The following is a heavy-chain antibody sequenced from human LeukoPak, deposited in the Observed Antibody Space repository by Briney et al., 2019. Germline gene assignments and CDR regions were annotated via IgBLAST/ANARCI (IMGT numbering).Heavy chain of an antibody. V-gene: IGHV1-69*13. CDR1: GGTFSSYA. Sequence: ASVKVSCKASGGTFSSYAISWVRQAPGQGLEWMGGIIPIFGTANYAQKFQGRVTITADESTSTAYMELSSLRSEDTAVYYCARTVVVPAAPVGYMDVWGKGTTVTVSS. J-gene: IGHJ6*03. CDR2: IIPIFGTA. CDR3: ARTVVVPAAPVGYMDV. D-gene: IGHD2-2*01.